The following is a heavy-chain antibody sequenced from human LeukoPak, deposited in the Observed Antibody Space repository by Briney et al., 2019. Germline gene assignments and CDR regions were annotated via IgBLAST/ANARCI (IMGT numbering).Heavy chain of an antibody. J-gene: IGHJ4*02. CDR1: GGSISSSSYY. D-gene: IGHD1-1*01. CDR2: IYYSGST. V-gene: IGHV4-39*01. Sequence: SETLSLTCTVSGGSISSSSYYWGWIRQPPGKGLEWIGRIYYSGSTYYNPSLKSRVTISVDTSKNQFSLKLSSVTAADTAVYYCARRDLGGTTGTTGFDYWGQGTLVTVSS. CDR3: ARRDLGGTTGTTGFDY.